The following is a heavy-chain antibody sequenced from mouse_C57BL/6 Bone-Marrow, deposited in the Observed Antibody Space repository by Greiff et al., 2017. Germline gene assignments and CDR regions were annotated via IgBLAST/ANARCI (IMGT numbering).Heavy chain of an antibody. J-gene: IGHJ4*01. CDR1: GYTFTDHT. V-gene: IGHV1-78*01. CDR3: ANGLFCYSRDY. Sequence: VQLQESDAELVKPGASVKISCKVSGYTFTDHTIHWMKQRPEQGLEWIGYIYPRDGSTKYNAKFKGKATLTADKSSSTAYIQLNSLTSENSAVYFCANGLFCYSRDYWGQETPVTVSS. CDR2: IYPRDGST. D-gene: IGHD1-1*01.